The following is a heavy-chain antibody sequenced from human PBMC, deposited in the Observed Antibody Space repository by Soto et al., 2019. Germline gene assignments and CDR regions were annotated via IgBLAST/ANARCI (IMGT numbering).Heavy chain of an antibody. CDR2: IWYDGINK. V-gene: IGHV3-33*01. J-gene: IGHJ5*02. D-gene: IGHD3-10*01. CDR1: GLTFSTYG. Sequence: GGSLRLSCAASGLTFSTYGMHWVRQSPGKGLEWVAFIWYDGINKKYADSVKGRFTISRDNSKNMVFLEMNSLRVEGTAVYHCARDPIHGSGLFDAWGQGTLVTVSS. CDR3: ARDPIHGSGLFDA.